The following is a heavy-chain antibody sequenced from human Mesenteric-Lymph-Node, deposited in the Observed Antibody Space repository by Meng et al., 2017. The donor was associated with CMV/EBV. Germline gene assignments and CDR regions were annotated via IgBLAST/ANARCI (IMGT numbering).Heavy chain of an antibody. CDR2: IYYSGST. J-gene: IGHJ4*02. V-gene: IGHV4-61*01. D-gene: IGHD3-3*01. CDR1: GGSVSSGSYY. Sequence: GSLRLSCTVSGGSVSSGSYYWSWIRQPPGKGLEWIGYIYYSGSTNYNPSLKSRVTISVDTSKNQFSLKLSSVTAADTAVYYCARDRDDFWSGYHDSWGQGMLVTVSS. CDR3: ARDRDDFWSGYHDS.